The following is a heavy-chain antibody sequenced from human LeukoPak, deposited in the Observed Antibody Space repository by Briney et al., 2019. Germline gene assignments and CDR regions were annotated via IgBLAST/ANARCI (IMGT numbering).Heavy chain of an antibody. CDR2: ISSSSSYI. V-gene: IGHV3-21*01. J-gene: IGHJ6*02. D-gene: IGHD3-22*01. Sequence: GGSLRLSCAASGFTFSSYSMNWVRQAAGKGLDWVSSISSSSSYIYYADAVKGRFTISRDNAKNSLYLQMNSLRAEDTAVYYCARDRAGAGYYDGSGYDYYGMDVWGQGTTVTVSS. CDR1: GFTFSSYS. CDR3: ARDRAGAGYYDGSGYDYYGMDV.